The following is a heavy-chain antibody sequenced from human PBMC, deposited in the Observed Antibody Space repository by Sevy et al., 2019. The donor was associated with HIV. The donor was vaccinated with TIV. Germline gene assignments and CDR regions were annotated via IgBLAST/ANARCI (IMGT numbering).Heavy chain of an antibody. CDR3: TTDGYSSSWYPTYYYGMDV. V-gene: IGHV3-15*01. CDR1: GFTFSNAC. D-gene: IGHD6-13*01. Sequence: GGSLRLSCAASGFTFSNACMSWVRQAPGKGLEWVGRIKSKTDGGTTDYAAPVKGRFTISRDDSKNKLYLQMNSLKTEETAVYYCTTDGYSSSWYPTYYYGMDVWGQGTTVTVSS. J-gene: IGHJ6*02. CDR2: IKSKTDGGTT.